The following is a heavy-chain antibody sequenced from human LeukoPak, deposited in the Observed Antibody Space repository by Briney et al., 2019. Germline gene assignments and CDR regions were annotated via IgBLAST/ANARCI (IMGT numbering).Heavy chain of an antibody. CDR3: ARGRPYSGGYHLDY. J-gene: IGHJ4*02. CDR2: INHSGST. Sequence: SETLSLTCAVYGGSFSGYYWSWIRQPPGKGLEWIGEINHSGSTNYNPSLKSRVTISVDTSKNQFSLKLSSVTAADTAVYYCARGRPYSGGYHLDYWGQGTLVTVSA. CDR1: GGSFSGYY. V-gene: IGHV4-34*01. D-gene: IGHD1-26*01.